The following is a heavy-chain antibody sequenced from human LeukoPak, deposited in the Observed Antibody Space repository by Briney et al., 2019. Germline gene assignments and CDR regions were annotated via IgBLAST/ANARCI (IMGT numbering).Heavy chain of an antibody. Sequence: ASVKVSCKASGYTFTSYGISWVRQAPGQGLEWMGWISAYNGNTNYAQKLQGRVTMTTDTSTSTAYMELSRLRSDDTAVYYCARARGCSGGSCYMEYFQYWGQGTLVTVSS. D-gene: IGHD2-15*01. V-gene: IGHV1-18*01. J-gene: IGHJ1*01. CDR1: GYTFTSYG. CDR3: ARARGCSGGSCYMEYFQY. CDR2: ISAYNGNT.